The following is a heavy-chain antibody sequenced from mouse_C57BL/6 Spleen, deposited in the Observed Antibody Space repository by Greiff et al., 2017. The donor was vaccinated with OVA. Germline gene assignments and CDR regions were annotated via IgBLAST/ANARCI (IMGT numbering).Heavy chain of an antibody. CDR3: ARRPYDSSFDY. V-gene: IGHV8-12*01. Sequence: ESGPGILQSSQTLSLTCSFSGFSLSTSGMGVSWIRQPSGKGLEWLAHIYWDDDKRYNPFLKSRLTISKDTSRNQVFLKLTSVTTADTATYYCARRPYDSSFDYWGQGTTLTVSS. D-gene: IGHD1-1*01. CDR1: GFSLSTSGMG. J-gene: IGHJ2*01. CDR2: IYWDDDK.